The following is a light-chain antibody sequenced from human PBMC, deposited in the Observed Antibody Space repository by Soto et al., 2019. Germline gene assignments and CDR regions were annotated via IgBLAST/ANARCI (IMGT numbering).Light chain of an antibody. V-gene: IGKV3-11*01. Sequence: EIVLTQSPATLSLSPGERATLSCRTSQSVSSYLAWYQQKRGQAPRLLIYEASNRATGIPARFSGSGSGTDFTLTISSLEPEDFAVYFCQQRSKFLWTFGQGTKVDI. CDR3: QQRSKFLWT. CDR2: EAS. J-gene: IGKJ1*01. CDR1: QSVSSY.